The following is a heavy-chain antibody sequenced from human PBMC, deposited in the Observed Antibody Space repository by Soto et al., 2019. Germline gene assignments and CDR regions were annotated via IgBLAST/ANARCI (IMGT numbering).Heavy chain of an antibody. D-gene: IGHD2-21*01. J-gene: IGHJ4*02. CDR1: GGSISSYY. V-gene: IGHV4-59*08. CDR2: IYYSGST. CDR3: ARAYGYYFAY. Sequence: QVQLQESGPGLVKPSETLSLTCTVSGGSISSYYWSWIRQPPGKGLEWMWYIYYSGSTNYNPSLKSRVTISVDTSKNQFSLKLSSVTAADTHVYYCARAYGYYFAYWGEGTLVTVSS.